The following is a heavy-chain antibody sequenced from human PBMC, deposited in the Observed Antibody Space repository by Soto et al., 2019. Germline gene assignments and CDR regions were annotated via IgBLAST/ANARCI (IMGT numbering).Heavy chain of an antibody. D-gene: IGHD3-10*01. CDR2: ISWNSGSI. CDR1: GFTLDYYA. J-gene: IGHJ4*02. Sequence: PGGSLRLSCAASGFTLDYYAMHWVRQAPGKGLEWVSGISWNSGSIGYADSVKGRFTISRDNAKNSLYLQMNSLRAEDTALYYCAKGRYYGSGSYVDYWGQGTLVTVSS. V-gene: IGHV3-9*01. CDR3: AKGRYYGSGSYVDY.